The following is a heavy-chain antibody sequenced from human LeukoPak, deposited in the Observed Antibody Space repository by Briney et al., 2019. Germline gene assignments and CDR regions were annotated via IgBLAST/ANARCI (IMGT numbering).Heavy chain of an antibody. Sequence: GGSLRLFCAASGFTFSSYGMHWVRQAPGKGLEWVAVIWYDGSNKYYADSVKGRFTISRDNSKNTLYLQMNSLRDEDTAVYYCAKIRGIAAAGGAFDIWGQGTMVTVSS. CDR2: IWYDGSNK. CDR1: GFTFSSYG. J-gene: IGHJ3*02. CDR3: AKIRGIAAAGGAFDI. D-gene: IGHD6-13*01. V-gene: IGHV3-33*06.